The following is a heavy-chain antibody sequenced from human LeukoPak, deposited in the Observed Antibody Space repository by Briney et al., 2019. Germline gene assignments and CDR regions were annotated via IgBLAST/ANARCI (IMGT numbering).Heavy chain of an antibody. CDR3: ARSTKGDSDH. Sequence: GGSLRVSCAASGGTFSSYEMSWVRQAPGRGLGWGSYISSGGTTVYYADSVEGRFTISRDNAKNSLYLHMHSLRDDDTAVYYCARSTKGDSDHWGQGTIVTVSS. D-gene: IGHD3-10*01. J-gene: IGHJ4*02. CDR2: ISSGGTTV. CDR1: GGTFSSYE. V-gene: IGHV3-48*03.